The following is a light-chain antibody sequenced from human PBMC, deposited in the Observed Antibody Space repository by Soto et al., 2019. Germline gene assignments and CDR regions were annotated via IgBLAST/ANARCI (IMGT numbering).Light chain of an antibody. CDR3: ATWDDNLSWV. CDR1: SSNIGSNT. CDR2: SSD. J-gene: IGLJ3*02. Sequence: VVTQPPSASGTPGQRVTISCSGSSSNIGSNTVNWYQQLPGTAPKLLIYSSDQRPSGVPDRFSGSKSGTSASLAISGLQSEDEADYYCATWDDNLSWVFGGGTKLTVL. V-gene: IGLV1-44*01.